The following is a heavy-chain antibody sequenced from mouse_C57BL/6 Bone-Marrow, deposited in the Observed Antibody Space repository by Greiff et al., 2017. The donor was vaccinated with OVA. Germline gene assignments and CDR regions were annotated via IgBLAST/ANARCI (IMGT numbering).Heavy chain of an antibody. D-gene: IGHD4-1*01. CDR1: GYSITSGYY. CDR3: ALNWEWYFDY. V-gene: IGHV3-6*01. Sequence: EVQLMESGPGLVKPSQSLSLTCSVTGYSITSGYYWNWIRQFPGNKLEWMGYISYDGSNNYNPSLKNRISITRDTSKNQFFLKLNSVTTEDTATYYCALNWEWYFDYWGQGTTLTVSS. CDR2: ISYDGSN. J-gene: IGHJ2*01.